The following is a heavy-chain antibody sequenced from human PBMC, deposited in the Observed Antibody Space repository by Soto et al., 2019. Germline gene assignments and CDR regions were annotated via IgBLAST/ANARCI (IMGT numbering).Heavy chain of an antibody. Sequence: HPGGSLRLSCAASGFTFSSYAMHWVRQAPGKGLEWVAVISYDGSNKYYADSVKGRFTISRDNSKNTLYLQMNSLRAEDTAVYYCARDRLPVYSSSSGGNWFDPWGQGTLVTVSS. V-gene: IGHV3-30-3*01. CDR3: ARDRLPVYSSSSGGNWFDP. CDR1: GFTFSSYA. J-gene: IGHJ5*02. CDR2: ISYDGSNK. D-gene: IGHD6-6*01.